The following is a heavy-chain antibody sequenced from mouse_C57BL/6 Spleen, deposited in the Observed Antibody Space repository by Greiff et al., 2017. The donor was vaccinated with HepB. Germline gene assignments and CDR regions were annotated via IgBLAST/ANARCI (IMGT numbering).Heavy chain of an antibody. Sequence: QVQLQQPGPELVKPGASVKISCKASGYAFSSSWMNWVKQRPGKGLEWIGRIYPGDGDTKYNGKFKGKATLTADKSSSTAYMQLSSLTSEDSAVYFCASHYYGSSYGYFDVWGTGTTVTVSS. D-gene: IGHD1-1*01. CDR2: IYPGDGDT. J-gene: IGHJ1*03. CDR1: GYAFSSSW. CDR3: ASHYYGSSYGYFDV. V-gene: IGHV1-82*01.